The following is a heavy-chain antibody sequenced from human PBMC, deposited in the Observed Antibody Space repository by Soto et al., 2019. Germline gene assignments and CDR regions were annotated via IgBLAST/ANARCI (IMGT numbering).Heavy chain of an antibody. V-gene: IGHV4-30-4*01. D-gene: IGHD3-3*01. Sequence: SETLSLTCTVSGGSISSGDYYWSWIRQPPGKGLEWIGYIYYSGSTYYNPSLKSRVTISVDTSKNQFSLKLSSVTAADTAVYYCARGNDFWSGYFYYYYGMDVWGKGTTVTVSS. CDR1: GGSISSGDYY. CDR3: ARGNDFWSGYFYYYYGMDV. CDR2: IYYSGST. J-gene: IGHJ6*04.